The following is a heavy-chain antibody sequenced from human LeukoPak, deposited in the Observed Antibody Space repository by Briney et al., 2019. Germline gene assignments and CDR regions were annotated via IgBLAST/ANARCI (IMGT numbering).Heavy chain of an antibody. CDR1: GFTFSSYA. V-gene: IGHV3-23*01. J-gene: IGHJ4*02. CDR2: ISGSGGST. Sequence: QPGGSLRLSCAASGFTFSSYAVSWVRQAPGKGLEWVSAISGSGGSTYYADSVKGRFTISRDNSKNTLYLQMNSLRAEDTAVYYCAKAGYCSGGSCYLAENYWGQGTLVTVSS. D-gene: IGHD2-15*01. CDR3: AKAGYCSGGSCYLAENY.